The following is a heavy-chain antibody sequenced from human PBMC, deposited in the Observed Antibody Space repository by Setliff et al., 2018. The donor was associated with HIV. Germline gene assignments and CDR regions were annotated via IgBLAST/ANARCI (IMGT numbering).Heavy chain of an antibody. CDR2: ISWNSGSI. J-gene: IGHJ4*02. V-gene: IGHV3-9*01. CDR1: GFSFSNYA. Sequence: QPGGSLRLSCAASGFSFSNYAMGWVRQAPGKGLEWVSGISWNSGSIGYADSVKGRFTISRDNAKNSLYLQMNSLRAEDTALYYCAKDIAYYGSGSSIDYWGQGTLVTVSS. CDR3: AKDIAYYGSGSSIDY. D-gene: IGHD3-10*01.